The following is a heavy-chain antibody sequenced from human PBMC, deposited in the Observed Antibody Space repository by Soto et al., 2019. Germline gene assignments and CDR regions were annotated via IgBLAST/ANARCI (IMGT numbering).Heavy chain of an antibody. D-gene: IGHD6-19*01. J-gene: IGHJ3*02. CDR1: GFTFDDYA. CDR2: ISWNSGSI. Sequence: GGSLRLSCAASGFTFDDYAMHWVRQAPGKGLEWVSGISWNSGSIGYADSVKGRFTISRDNAKNSLYLQMNSLRAEDTALYYCAKDRGYSSGWNHDAFDIWGQGTMVTVSS. V-gene: IGHV3-9*01. CDR3: AKDRGYSSGWNHDAFDI.